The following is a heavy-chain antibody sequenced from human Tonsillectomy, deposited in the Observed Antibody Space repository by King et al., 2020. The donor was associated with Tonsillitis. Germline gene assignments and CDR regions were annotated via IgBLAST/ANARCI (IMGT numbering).Heavy chain of an antibody. CDR3: AKDMATGDSSGWFYYYYGMDV. CDR1: GFTFDDYA. V-gene: IGHV3-9*01. J-gene: IGHJ6*02. CDR2: ISWNSGSI. D-gene: IGHD3-22*01. Sequence: VQLVESGGGLVQPGRSLRLSCAASGFTFDDYAMHWVRQAPGKGLEWVSGISWNSGSIGYADSVKGRFTFSRDNAKNSLYLQMNSLRAEDTALYYCAKDMATGDSSGWFYYYYGMDVWGQGTTVTVSS.